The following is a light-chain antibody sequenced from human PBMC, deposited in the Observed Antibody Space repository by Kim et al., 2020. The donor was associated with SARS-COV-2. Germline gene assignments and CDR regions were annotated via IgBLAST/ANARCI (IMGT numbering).Light chain of an antibody. CDR2: DVS. V-gene: IGLV2-8*01. CDR3: SSYTVSNTLI. Sequence: GQSVTVSCSGTNRDIARYSFVSWYQSHPGRAPKLLIFDVSRRPSGVPDRFSASRSGNTASLTVSGLQAEDKADYYCSSYTVSNTLIFGGGTQLTVL. J-gene: IGLJ2*01. CDR1: NRDIARYSF.